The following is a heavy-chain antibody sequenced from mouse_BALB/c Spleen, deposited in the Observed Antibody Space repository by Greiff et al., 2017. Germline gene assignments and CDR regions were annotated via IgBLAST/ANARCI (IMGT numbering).Heavy chain of an antibody. CDR2: IYPGNVNT. V-gene: IGHV1S56*01. CDR1: GYTFTSYY. D-gene: IGHD2-2*01. J-gene: IGHJ3*01. CDR3: ARWGIYGYDDPWFAY. Sequence: QVQLQQSGPELVKPGASVRISCKASGYTFTSYYIHWVKQRPGQGLEWIGWIYPGNVNTKYNEKFKGKATLTADKSSSTAYMQLSSLTSEDSAVYFCARWGIYGYDDPWFAYWGQGTLVTVSA.